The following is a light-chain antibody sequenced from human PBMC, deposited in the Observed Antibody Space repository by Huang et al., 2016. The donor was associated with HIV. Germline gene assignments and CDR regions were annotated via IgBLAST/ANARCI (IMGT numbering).Light chain of an antibody. V-gene: IGKV1-27*01. CDR2: AAY. CDR1: HGISTY. CDR3: QKYNSAPLT. Sequence: DIQMTQSPSSLSASVGDRVTITCRASHGISTYLAWYQQKPGKVPKLLIYAAYTLQSGVPSRFSGSGSGTDFTLTISSLQPEYVATYYCQKYNSAPLTFGGGTKVEIK. J-gene: IGKJ4*01.